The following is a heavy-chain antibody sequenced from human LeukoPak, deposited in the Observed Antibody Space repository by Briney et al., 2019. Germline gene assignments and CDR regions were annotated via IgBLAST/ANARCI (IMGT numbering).Heavy chain of an antibody. CDR3: ARHIPYGLSYFDY. D-gene: IGHD2-2*02. CDR1: GFTFRSFW. J-gene: IGHJ4*02. Sequence: GGSLRLSCSASGFTFRSFWMTWVRQAPGKGLELVANIKEDGSDANYVDAVKGRFTISRDNAKDSLYLQMNSVRPEDTAVYYCARHIPYGLSYFDYWGQGTLVTVSS. CDR2: IKEDGSDA. V-gene: IGHV3-7*04.